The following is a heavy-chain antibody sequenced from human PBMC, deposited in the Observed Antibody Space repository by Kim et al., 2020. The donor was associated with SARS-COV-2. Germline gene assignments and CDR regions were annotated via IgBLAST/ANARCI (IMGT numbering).Heavy chain of an antibody. Sequence: GGSLRLSCAGSGFTFINYGMNWVRQAPGRGLEWVSTISSSSTYIFYLDSVKGRFTISRDNDKNLMYLQMNSLRAEDTAVYYCTRRHGTGDSSGSGSYSYWGQGTLVTVSS. CDR1: GFTFINYG. V-gene: IGHV3-21*06. D-gene: IGHD3-10*01. CDR2: ISSSSTYI. CDR3: TRRHGTGDSSGSGSYSY. J-gene: IGHJ4*02.